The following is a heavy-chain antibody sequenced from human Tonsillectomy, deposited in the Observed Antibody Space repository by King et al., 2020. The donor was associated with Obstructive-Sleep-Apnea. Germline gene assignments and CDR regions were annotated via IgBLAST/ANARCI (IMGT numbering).Heavy chain of an antibody. J-gene: IGHJ4*02. Sequence: QLVQSGAEVKRPGASVKVSCKASGYTFTDYCIHWVRQAPGQGLEWMGWMNPKSGGPNCAQKFQGRVTMTRDTSISTAYMELSSLRSDDTAVYFCAIWLSGYFDYWGQGTLVTVSS. D-gene: IGHD5-18*01. V-gene: IGHV1-2*02. CDR3: AIWLSGYFDY. CDR2: MNPKSGGP. CDR1: GYTFTDYC.